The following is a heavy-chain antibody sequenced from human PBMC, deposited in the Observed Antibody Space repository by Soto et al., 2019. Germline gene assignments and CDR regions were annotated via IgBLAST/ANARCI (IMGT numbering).Heavy chain of an antibody. CDR2: IWYDGSNK. J-gene: IGHJ4*02. Sequence: QVQLVESGGGVVQPGKSLRLSCAASGFTFSNYGMHWVRQAPGKGLEWVAGIWYDGSNKYYADSVKGRFTISRDDSRNTLYLQMSSLRAEDTAVYYCARDRWSGNYPLDYWGQGTLVTVSS. CDR3: ARDRWSGNYPLDY. CDR1: GFTFSNYG. V-gene: IGHV3-33*01. D-gene: IGHD3-3*01.